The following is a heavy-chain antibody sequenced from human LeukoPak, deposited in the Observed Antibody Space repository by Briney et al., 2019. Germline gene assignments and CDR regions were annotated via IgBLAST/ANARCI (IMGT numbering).Heavy chain of an antibody. Sequence: GGSLRLSCVASGLTFSSYGMGWVRQAPGKGLEWVAGLSGSGGATDYADSVKGRFTISRDNFKNTVYLQMNTLRAEDTAVYYCAKRLTETNYNGMDVWGQGTTVTVSS. CDR2: LSGSGGAT. CDR3: AKRLTETNYNGMDV. J-gene: IGHJ6*02. CDR1: GLTFSSYG. V-gene: IGHV3-23*01. D-gene: IGHD4-11*01.